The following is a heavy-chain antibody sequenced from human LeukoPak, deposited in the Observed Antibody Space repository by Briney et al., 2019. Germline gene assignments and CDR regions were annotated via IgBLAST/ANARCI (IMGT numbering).Heavy chain of an antibody. Sequence: SETLSLTCTVSAASFIRSSHHWGWIRQSPGKGLEWIGAVYYGRTTYYNPSLDGRVTISLDTSANHFSLQLNSVTAADTAVYYCVRRDGRGGATMGAFDSWGQGSLVTVSS. V-gene: IGHV4-39*02. J-gene: IGHJ5*01. CDR3: VRRDGRGGATMGAFDS. D-gene: IGHD5-12*01. CDR1: AASFIRSSHH. CDR2: VYYGRTT.